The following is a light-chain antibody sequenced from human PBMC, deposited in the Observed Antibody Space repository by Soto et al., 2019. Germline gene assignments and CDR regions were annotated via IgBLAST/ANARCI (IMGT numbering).Light chain of an antibody. Sequence: EIVLTQSPGTLSLSPGERATLSCRASQSVSSSYLAWYQQKPGQPPRLVMYATSSRATGIPARFSGSGSGTVFTLTSIRLEPEDFALYYCQQYGSSSWTFGQGTKVDIK. J-gene: IGKJ1*01. CDR3: QQYGSSSWT. CDR2: ATS. V-gene: IGKV3-20*01. CDR1: QSVSSSY.